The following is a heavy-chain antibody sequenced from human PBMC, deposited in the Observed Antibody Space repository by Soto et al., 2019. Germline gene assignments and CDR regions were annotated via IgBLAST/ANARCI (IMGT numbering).Heavy chain of an antibody. CDR3: ARGLSLVVAGNRLGLPDY. V-gene: IGHV4-39*01. D-gene: IGHD6-19*01. CDR2: IYYRGNT. CDR1: GGSMSSSSYF. Sequence: SETLSLTCTVSGGSMSSSSYFWGWIRQPPGKGPEWIATIYYRGNTYYNPSLKSRVTISVDTSRNQFSLRLSSVTAADTAIYYCARGLSLVVAGNRLGLPDYWGQGTLVT. J-gene: IGHJ4*02.